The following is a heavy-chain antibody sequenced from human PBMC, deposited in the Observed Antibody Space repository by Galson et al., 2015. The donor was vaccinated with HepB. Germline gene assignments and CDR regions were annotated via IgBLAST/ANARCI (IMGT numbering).Heavy chain of an antibody. CDR1: GFTFSSYS. V-gene: IGHV3-21*01. D-gene: IGHD6-13*01. CDR2: ISSSSSYI. J-gene: IGHJ5*02. CDR3: ARDFAGIAAAGTNRFDP. Sequence: SLRLSCAASGFTFSSYSMNWVRQAPGKGLEWVSSISSSSSYIYYADSVKGRFTISRDNAKNSLCLQMNSLRAEDTAVYYCARDFAGIAAAGTNRFDPWGQGTLVTVSS.